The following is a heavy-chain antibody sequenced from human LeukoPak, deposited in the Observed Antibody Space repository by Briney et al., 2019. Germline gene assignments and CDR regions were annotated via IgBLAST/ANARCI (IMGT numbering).Heavy chain of an antibody. J-gene: IGHJ3*02. CDR1: GGSISSSSYY. CDR3: AVTTMIDLDAFDI. D-gene: IGHD3-22*01. Sequence: PSETLSLTCTVSGGSISSSSYYWGWIRQPPGKGLEWIGYIYYSGSTNYNPSLKSRVTISVDTSKNQFSLKLSSVTAADTAVYYCAVTTMIDLDAFDIWGQGTMVTVSS. CDR2: IYYSGST. V-gene: IGHV4-61*05.